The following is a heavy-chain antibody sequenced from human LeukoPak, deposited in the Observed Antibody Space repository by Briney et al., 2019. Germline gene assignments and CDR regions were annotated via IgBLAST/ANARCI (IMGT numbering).Heavy chain of an antibody. J-gene: IGHJ4*02. D-gene: IGHD1-26*01. CDR1: GGSFSGYY. V-gene: IGHV4-34*01. CDR3: ARGGGGAKAFYYDY. Sequence: SETLSLTCAVYGGSFSGYYWSWIRQPPGKGLEWIGEINHSGSTNYNPSLKSRVTISVDTSKNQFSLKLSSVTAADTAVYYCARGGGGAKAFYYDYWGQGSLVTVSS. CDR2: INHSGST.